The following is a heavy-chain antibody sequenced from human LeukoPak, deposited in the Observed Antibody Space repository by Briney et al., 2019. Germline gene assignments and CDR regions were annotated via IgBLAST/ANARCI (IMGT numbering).Heavy chain of an antibody. J-gene: IGHJ4*02. CDR1: GFTFSSYS. Sequence: GGSLRLSCAASGFTFSSYSMNWVRQAPGKGLEGVSYISSSSSTIYYADSLKGRFTIFRDNAKTSLYMQMHSLRDEDTAMYYCARDLAVSDYWGQGTLVTVSS. CDR3: ARDLAVSDY. CDR2: ISSSSSTI. V-gene: IGHV3-48*02.